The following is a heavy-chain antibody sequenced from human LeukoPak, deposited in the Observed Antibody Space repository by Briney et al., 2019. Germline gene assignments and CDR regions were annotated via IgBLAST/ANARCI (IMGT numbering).Heavy chain of an antibody. CDR3: ARGIAAAYYAFDI. V-gene: IGHV3-53*01. J-gene: IGHJ3*02. CDR2: IYSGGTT. D-gene: IGHD6-13*01. CDR1: GFTFSSCA. Sequence: PGGSLRLSCAASGFTFSSCAMSWVRQAPGRGLEWVSVIYSGGTTYYADSVKGRFTISRDNSKNTLYFQMNSLRVEDTAVYYCARGIAAAYYAFDIWGQGTMLTVSS.